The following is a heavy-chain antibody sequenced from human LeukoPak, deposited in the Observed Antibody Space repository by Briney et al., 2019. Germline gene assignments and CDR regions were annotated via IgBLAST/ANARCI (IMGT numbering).Heavy chain of an antibody. CDR2: IYSGSTT. D-gene: IGHD1/OR15-1a*01. CDR3: VKGTGGYYYYTMDV. V-gene: IGHV3-66*01. Sequence: GGSLRLSCAASGFSVSSNYMSWVRQAPGKGLEWVSVIYSGSTTYYADSVKGRFTISRDNSKNTLFLQMSSLRAEDTAVYYCVKGTGGYYYYTMDVWGQGTTVTVSS. CDR1: GFSVSSNY. J-gene: IGHJ6*02.